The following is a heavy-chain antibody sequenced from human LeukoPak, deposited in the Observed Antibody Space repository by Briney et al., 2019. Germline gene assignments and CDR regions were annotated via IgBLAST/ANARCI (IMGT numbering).Heavy chain of an antibody. Sequence: ASVKVSCKASGGTFSSYAISWVRQAPGQGLEWMGGIIPIFGTANYAQKFQGRVTITADESTSTAYMELSSLRSEGTAVYYCARGENTVTTFDYWGQGTLVTVSS. D-gene: IGHD4-17*01. CDR1: GGTFSSYA. CDR2: IIPIFGTA. V-gene: IGHV1-69*13. CDR3: ARGENTVTTFDY. J-gene: IGHJ4*02.